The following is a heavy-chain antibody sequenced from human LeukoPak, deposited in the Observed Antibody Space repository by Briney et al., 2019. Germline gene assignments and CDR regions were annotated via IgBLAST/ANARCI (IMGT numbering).Heavy chain of an antibody. J-gene: IGHJ4*02. Sequence: GGSLRLSCAASGFAFNTYGMNWVRQAPGKGLEWVSFIFSSSTYIYYTDSVKGRFTISRDNARNSLYLQMDNLRAEDTGVYYCARDFYDGFALDYWGQGTLVTVSS. V-gene: IGHV3-21*03. D-gene: IGHD2/OR15-2a*01. CDR1: GFAFNTYG. CDR2: IFSSSTYI. CDR3: ARDFYDGFALDY.